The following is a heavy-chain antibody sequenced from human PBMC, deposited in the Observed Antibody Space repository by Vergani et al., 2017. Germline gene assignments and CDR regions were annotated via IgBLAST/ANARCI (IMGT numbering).Heavy chain of an antibody. J-gene: IGHJ4*02. D-gene: IGHD3-10*01. CDR1: GFTFGSYG. V-gene: IGHV3-30*02. CDR2: IRYDGSNK. Sequence: VQLVESGGGLVKPGGSLRLSCVASGFTFGSYGMHWVRQAPGKGLEWVAFIRYDGSNKYYTDSVKGRFTISRDNSKNTLYLQMNSLRAEDTAVYYCAKDPDYGSGSYRPYDYGGQGTLVTVSS. CDR3: AKDPDYGSGSYRPYDY.